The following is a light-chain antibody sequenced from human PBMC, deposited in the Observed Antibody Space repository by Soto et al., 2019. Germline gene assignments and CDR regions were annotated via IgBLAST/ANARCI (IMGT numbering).Light chain of an antibody. J-gene: IGKJ5*01. V-gene: IGKV1-39*01. Sequence: DIQMTQSPSSLSASVGDRVTITCRASESIARHLNWYQQKPGKAPKLLIYVASSLQNGVPSRFRGRRSGTDFTLTNSNLQPEDFATYYRQQTYSTLSITFGQGTRLEIK. CDR2: VAS. CDR3: QQTYSTLSIT. CDR1: ESIARH.